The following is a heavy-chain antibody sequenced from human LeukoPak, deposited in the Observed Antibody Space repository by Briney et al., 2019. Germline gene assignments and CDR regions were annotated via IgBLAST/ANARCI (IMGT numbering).Heavy chain of an antibody. Sequence: SETLSLTCTVSGYPISSGYYWGWIRQPPGKGLEWIGSIYHSGSTYYNPSLKSRVTISVDTSKNQFSLKLSSVTAADTAVYYCARDSRPYSGFDPWGQGTLVTVSS. V-gene: IGHV4-38-2*02. CDR2: IYHSGST. D-gene: IGHD2-15*01. CDR3: ARDSRPYSGFDP. J-gene: IGHJ5*02. CDR1: GYPISSGYY.